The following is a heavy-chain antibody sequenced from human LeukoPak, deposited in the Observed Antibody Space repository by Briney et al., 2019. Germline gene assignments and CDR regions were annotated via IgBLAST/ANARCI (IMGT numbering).Heavy chain of an antibody. D-gene: IGHD3-3*01. J-gene: IGHJ4*02. V-gene: IGHV1-3*01. Sequence: ASVTVSCTASGYTFTSYAMHWVRQAPGQGLEWMGWINAGNGNTKYSQKFQGRVTITRDTSASTAYMELSSLRSEDTAVYYCARGTQYYDFWSGTYWGQGTLVTVSS. CDR3: ARGTQYYDFWSGTY. CDR2: INAGNGNT. CDR1: GYTFTSYA.